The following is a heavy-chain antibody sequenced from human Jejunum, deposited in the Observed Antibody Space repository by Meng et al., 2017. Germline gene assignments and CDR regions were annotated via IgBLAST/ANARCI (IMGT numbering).Heavy chain of an antibody. V-gene: IGHV4-34*01. CDR3: TRGTDRAKSGDY. Sequence: QVQVLQWGAGLLKPSETLSLTCAVYGGSSSGFYLSWIRQPPGKGLEWIGEIHPSGSTDYNPSLKSRLTISLDTSKNQFSLSLNSATAADTGIYYCTRGTDRAKSGDYWGQGTLVTVSS. D-gene: IGHD1-14*01. CDR2: IHPSGST. J-gene: IGHJ4*02. CDR1: GGSSSGFY.